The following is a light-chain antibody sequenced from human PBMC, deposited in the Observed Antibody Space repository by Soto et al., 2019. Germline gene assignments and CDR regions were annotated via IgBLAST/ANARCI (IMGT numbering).Light chain of an antibody. CDR3: QPYAVSPWT. CDR2: GAS. J-gene: IGKJ1*01. V-gene: IGKV3-20*01. Sequence: EIALTQSPGTLSLSPGERATLSCRASQSISSNYLAWYQQKPGQAPRLLIYGASNRATGIPDRFSGSESGTDFTLTISRLEPEDFAMYFCQPYAVSPWTFGQGTKVEIK. CDR1: QSISSNY.